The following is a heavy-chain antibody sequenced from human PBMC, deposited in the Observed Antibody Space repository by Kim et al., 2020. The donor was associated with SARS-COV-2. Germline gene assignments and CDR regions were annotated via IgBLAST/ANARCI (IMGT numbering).Heavy chain of an antibody. Sequence: GGSLRLSCAASGFIFSTYWMNWVRQAPGKGLEWVANIKQDGSEKNYVDSVKGRFTISRDNAKNSLYLQMNSLRGEDTAVYYCARVGVADGSAYRHFQHWGHGTLVTVSS. D-gene: IGHD2-15*01. CDR2: IKQDGSEK. J-gene: IGHJ1*01. CDR1: GFIFSTYW. V-gene: IGHV3-7*01. CDR3: ARVGVADGSAYRHFQH.